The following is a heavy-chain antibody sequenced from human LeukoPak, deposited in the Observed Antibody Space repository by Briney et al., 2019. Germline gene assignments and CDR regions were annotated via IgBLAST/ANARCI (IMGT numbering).Heavy chain of an antibody. J-gene: IGHJ4*02. D-gene: IGHD3-22*01. CDR2: MNPKSGNT. CDR1: GYTFTRYV. Sequence: ASVKVSCKASGYTFTRYVINWVRQATGQGLEWMGWMNPKSGNTGHAQKFQGRVTITKDTSISTVYMELSSLRSEDTAVYFCARVDGSADYWGQGTLVTVSS. V-gene: IGHV1-8*03. CDR3: ARVDGSADY.